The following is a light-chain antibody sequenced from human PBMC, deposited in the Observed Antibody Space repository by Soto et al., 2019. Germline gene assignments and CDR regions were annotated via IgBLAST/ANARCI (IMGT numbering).Light chain of an antibody. J-gene: IGKJ1*01. V-gene: IGKV1-17*01. Sequence: DIQMTQSPSSLSASVGDRVTITCRASLGIRNDLGWYQQEPGKPTKRLIYAASSLQSGVPPRLSGSGSGTDFTLTISSLQPEDFAAYYCLQHNSYPWTFGQGTKVEIK. CDR1: LGIRND. CDR3: LQHNSYPWT. CDR2: AAS.